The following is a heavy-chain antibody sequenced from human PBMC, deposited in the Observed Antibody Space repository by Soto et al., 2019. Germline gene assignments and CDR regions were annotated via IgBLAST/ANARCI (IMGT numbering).Heavy chain of an antibody. Sequence: ASVKVSCKASGYTFTSYYMHWVRQAPGQGLEWMGIINPSGGSTSYAQKFQGRVTMTRDTSTSTVYMELSSLRSEDTAVYYCARATLLYCSSTSCYAQGGVIDYWGQGTLVTVSS. CDR1: GYTFTSYY. D-gene: IGHD2-2*01. J-gene: IGHJ4*02. V-gene: IGHV1-46*01. CDR2: INPSGGST. CDR3: ARATLLYCSSTSCYAQGGVIDY.